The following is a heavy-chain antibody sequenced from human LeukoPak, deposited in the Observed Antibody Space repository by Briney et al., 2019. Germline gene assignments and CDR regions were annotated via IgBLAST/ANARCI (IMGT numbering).Heavy chain of an antibody. CDR1: GYTFTSYY. CDR2: INPSGGST. CDR3: AIHPRTYGMDV. J-gene: IGHJ6*01. Sequence: ASVKVSCKASGYTFTSYYMHWVRQAPGQGLEWMGIINPSGGSTNYAQKFQGRVTMTRDTSTSTVYMELSSLRSEDTAVYYCAIHPRTYGMDVWGQGTTVTVSS. V-gene: IGHV1-46*01.